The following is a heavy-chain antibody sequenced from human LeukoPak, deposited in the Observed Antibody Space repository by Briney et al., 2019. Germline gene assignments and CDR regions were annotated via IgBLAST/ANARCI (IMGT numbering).Heavy chain of an antibody. CDR3: AGDGVGALPGDAFDI. V-gene: IGHV3-21*05. D-gene: IGHD6-6*01. Sequence: GGSLRLSSAASGFSFSTHSMNWVRQAPGKGLEWISFINLDGTDIHYGESVKGRFTISRDNAKNSLYLQMHTLRAEDTAVYYCAGDGVGALPGDAFDIWSQGTLVTVSS. J-gene: IGHJ3*02. CDR2: INLDGTDI. CDR1: GFSFSTHS.